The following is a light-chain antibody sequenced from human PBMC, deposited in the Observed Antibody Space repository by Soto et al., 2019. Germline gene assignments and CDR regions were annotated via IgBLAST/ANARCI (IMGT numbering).Light chain of an antibody. CDR2: AAS. CDR3: QQSYSTP. V-gene: IGKV1-39*01. CDR1: QSISSY. Sequence: DIQMTQSPSSLSASVGDRVTITCRASQSISSYLNWYQQKPGKAPKLLLYAASSLQSAVPSRFSGSGSGTEFTLTISSLQPEDFATYYCQQSYSTPFGGGTKVEIK. J-gene: IGKJ4*01.